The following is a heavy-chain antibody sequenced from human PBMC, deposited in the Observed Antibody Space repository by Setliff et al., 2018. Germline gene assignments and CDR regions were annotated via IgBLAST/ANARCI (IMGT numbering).Heavy chain of an antibody. D-gene: IGHD5-18*01. CDR1: GGTFSHYY. V-gene: IGHV4-34*01. J-gene: IGHJ4*02. CDR3: ARLPPLHTPMALTFDY. Sequence: SETLSLTCAAYGGTFSHYYWTWIRQSPGKGLEWIGEINHSGSTNYNPSLKSRVTISIDTSKDQFSLELRSVTAADTAVYYCARLPPLHTPMALTFDYWGQGILVTVSS. CDR2: INHSGST.